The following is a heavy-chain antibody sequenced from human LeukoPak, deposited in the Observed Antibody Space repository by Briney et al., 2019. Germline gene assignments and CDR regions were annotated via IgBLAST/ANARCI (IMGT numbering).Heavy chain of an antibody. CDR2: IYYSGST. V-gene: IGHV4-31*03. Sequence: SQTLSLTCTVSGGSISSGGYYWSWIRQHPGKGLEWIGYIYYSGSTYYNPSLKSRVTISVDTSKNQFSLKLSSVTAADTAVYYCARCPDFWSGYYIPDAFDIWGQGTMVTVSS. J-gene: IGHJ3*02. D-gene: IGHD3-3*01. CDR1: GGSISSGGYY. CDR3: ARCPDFWSGYYIPDAFDI.